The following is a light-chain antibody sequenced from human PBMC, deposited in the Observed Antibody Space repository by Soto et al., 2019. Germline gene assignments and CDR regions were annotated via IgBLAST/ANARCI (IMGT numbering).Light chain of an antibody. CDR1: QSVSSDY. V-gene: IGKV3-20*01. CDR3: QHYDNTPPSVT. Sequence: EIVLTQSPDTLSLSPGERATLSCRASQSVSSDYLVWYQQKPGLPPRLLIYGASRRATGIPDRFSGSGSGTDFILTISRLEPEYFAVYYCQHYDNTPPSVTFGPGTKVDIK. CDR2: GAS. J-gene: IGKJ3*01.